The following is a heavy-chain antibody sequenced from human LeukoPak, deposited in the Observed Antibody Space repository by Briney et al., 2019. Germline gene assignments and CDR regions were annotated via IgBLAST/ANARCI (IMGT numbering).Heavy chain of an antibody. Sequence: ASVKVSCKASGYTFTGYYMHWVRQAPGQGLEWMGWINPNSGGTNYAQKFQGRATMTRDTSISTAYMELSRLRSDDTAVYYCASFIAAAGKRFDPWGQGTLVTVSS. CDR3: ASFIAAAGKRFDP. D-gene: IGHD6-13*01. CDR2: INPNSGGT. J-gene: IGHJ5*02. CDR1: GYTFTGYY. V-gene: IGHV1-2*02.